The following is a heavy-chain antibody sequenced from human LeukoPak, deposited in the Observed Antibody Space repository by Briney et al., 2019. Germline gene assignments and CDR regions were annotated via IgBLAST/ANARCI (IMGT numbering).Heavy chain of an antibody. V-gene: IGHV3-43*02. Sequence: GGSLRLSCAASGFTFDDYAMHWVRQAPGKGLEWVSLISGDGGSTYYADSVKGRFTIARDNSKNSLYLQMNSLRTEDAALYYSAKDRGGYFDYWGQGTLVTVSS. J-gene: IGHJ4*02. D-gene: IGHD3-10*01. CDR1: GFTFDDYA. CDR3: AKDRGGYFDY. CDR2: ISGDGGST.